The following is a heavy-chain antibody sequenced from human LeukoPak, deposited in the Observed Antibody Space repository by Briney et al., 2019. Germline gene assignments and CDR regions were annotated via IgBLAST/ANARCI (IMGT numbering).Heavy chain of an antibody. CDR1: GGTFSSYA. D-gene: IGHD5-12*01. V-gene: IGHV1-69*05. CDR2: IIPIFGTT. CDR3: ATPYSGYDPSFDY. Sequence: ASVKVSCKASGGTFSSYAISWVRQAPGQGLEWMGGIIPIFGTTNYAQKFQGRVTITTDESTSTAYMELSSLRSEDTAVYYCATPYSGYDPSFDYWGQGTLVTVSS. J-gene: IGHJ4*02.